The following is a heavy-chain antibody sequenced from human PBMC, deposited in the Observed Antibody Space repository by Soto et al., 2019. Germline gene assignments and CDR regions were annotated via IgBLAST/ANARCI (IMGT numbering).Heavy chain of an antibody. Sequence: SVKVSCKASGGTFSSYAISWVRQAPGQGLEWMGGIIPIFGTANYAQKFQGRVTITADESTSTAYMELSSLRSEDTAVYYCARPTATTIFGVVIEAYYYYGTDVWGQGTTVTVSS. D-gene: IGHD3-3*01. CDR1: GGTFSSYA. CDR3: ARPTATTIFGVVIEAYYYYGTDV. CDR2: IIPIFGTA. V-gene: IGHV1-69*13. J-gene: IGHJ6*02.